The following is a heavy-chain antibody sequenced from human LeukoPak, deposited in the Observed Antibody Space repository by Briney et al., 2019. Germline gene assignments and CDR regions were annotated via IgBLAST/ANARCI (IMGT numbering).Heavy chain of an antibody. CDR2: ISSSSSYI. CDR3: ARDRSSSSGPDDAFDI. Sequence: GGSLRLSCAASGSTFSSYSMNWVRQAPGKGLEWVSSISSSSSYIYYADSVKGRFTISRDNAKNALYLQMNSLRAEDTAVYYCARDRSSSSGPDDAFDIWGQGTMVTVSS. D-gene: IGHD6-6*01. V-gene: IGHV3-21*01. CDR1: GSTFSSYS. J-gene: IGHJ3*02.